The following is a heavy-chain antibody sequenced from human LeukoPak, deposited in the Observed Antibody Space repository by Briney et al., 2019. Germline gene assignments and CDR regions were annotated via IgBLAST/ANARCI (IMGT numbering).Heavy chain of an antibody. CDR1: EFTSSSYW. CDR2: INSDGSTT. CDR3: ARDEGAFDI. V-gene: IGHV3-74*01. J-gene: IGHJ3*02. Sequence: GGSLRLSCAASEFTSSSYWMHWVRQAPGKGLVWVSRINSDGSTTSYADSVKGRFTISRDNAKNSLYLQMNSLRAEDTAVYYCARDEGAFDIWGQGTMVTVSS.